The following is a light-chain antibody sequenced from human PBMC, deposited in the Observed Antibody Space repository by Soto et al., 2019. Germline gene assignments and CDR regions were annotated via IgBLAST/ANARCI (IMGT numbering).Light chain of an antibody. CDR1: SSDVGGYNY. V-gene: IGLV2-14*01. J-gene: IGLJ2*01. CDR2: EVN. CDR3: SSYTSSSTLVV. Sequence: QSALTQPASVSGSPGQSITISCTGTSSDVGGYNYVSWSQQHPGKAPKLMIYEVNNRPSGVSNRFSGSKSGNTASLTISGLQAEDKADYYCSSYTSSSTLVVFGGGTKVTVL.